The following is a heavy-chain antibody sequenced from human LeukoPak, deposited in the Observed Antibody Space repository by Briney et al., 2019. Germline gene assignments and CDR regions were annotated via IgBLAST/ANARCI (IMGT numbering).Heavy chain of an antibody. CDR3: AKVEIYSGYDYGDY. CDR2: IIGSAVNT. V-gene: IGHV3-23*01. J-gene: IGHJ4*02. Sequence: PGGSLRLSCGASGLTVSSYGMSWVRQAPGKGLEWVSTIIGSAVNTYYADSVKGRFTISRDDSKNTVYLQMNSLRAEDTAVYYCAKVEIYSGYDYGDYWGQGTLVTVSS. D-gene: IGHD5-12*01. CDR1: GLTVSSYG.